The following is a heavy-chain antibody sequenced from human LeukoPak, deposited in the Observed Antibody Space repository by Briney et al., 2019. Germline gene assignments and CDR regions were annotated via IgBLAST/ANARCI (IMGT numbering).Heavy chain of an antibody. V-gene: IGHV3-9*01. J-gene: IGHJ3*01. D-gene: IGHD3-22*01. CDR1: GFIFGDYG. CDR2: INWNSDRI. Sequence: GRSLRLSCAASGFIFGDYGMYWVRHAPGKGLEWVSGINWNSDRIGYADSVKGRFTISRDNAKNSLYMQMNSVRAEDTALYYCARASYYYDTGGLGAFDVWGQGTTVVVSS. CDR3: ARASYYYDTGGLGAFDV.